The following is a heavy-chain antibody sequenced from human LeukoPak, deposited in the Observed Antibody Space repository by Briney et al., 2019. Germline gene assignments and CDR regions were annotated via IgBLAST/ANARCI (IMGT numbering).Heavy chain of an antibody. V-gene: IGHV3-30*04. CDR2: ISYDGSNK. CDR1: GFTFSSYA. J-gene: IGHJ3*02. CDR3: ARDSRGWYGAFDI. D-gene: IGHD6-19*01. Sequence: GGSLRLSCAASGFTFSSYAMHWVRQAPGKGLEWVAVISYDGSNKYYADSVKGRFTISRDNSKNTLYLQMNSRRAEDTAVYYCARDSRGWYGAFDIWGQGTMVTVSS.